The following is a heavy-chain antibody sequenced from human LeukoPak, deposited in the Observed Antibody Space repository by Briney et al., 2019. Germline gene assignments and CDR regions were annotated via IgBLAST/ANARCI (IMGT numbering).Heavy chain of an antibody. CDR3: AKDPRRGSGSYFNAEYFRH. V-gene: IGHV3-23*01. D-gene: IGHD1-26*01. J-gene: IGHJ1*01. CDR2: ISGSGGST. CDR1: GFTFSSYA. Sequence: GGSLRLSCAASGFTFSSYAMSWVRQAPGKGLEWVSAISGSGGSTYYADSVKGRFTISRDNSKNTLYLQMNSLRAEDTAVYYCAKDPRRGSGSYFNAEYFRHWGQGTLVTVSS.